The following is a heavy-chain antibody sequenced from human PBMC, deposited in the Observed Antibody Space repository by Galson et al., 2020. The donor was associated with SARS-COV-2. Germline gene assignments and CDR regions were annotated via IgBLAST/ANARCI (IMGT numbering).Heavy chain of an antibody. Sequence: PQTLSLTSTVSRVSMSSGGYSRAWLRQPPGQGPEWIGYIYNSGRTQYNPPPKSRDTLSRDTSKTHFSLNLNSVTAAHTGVYYCARAQPLKITFGELGSGSYDVWGQGTVITVSS. CDR3: ARAQPLKITFGELGSGSYDV. J-gene: IGHJ3*01. V-gene: IGHV4-31*03. CDR2: IYNSGRT. CDR1: RVSMSSGGYS. D-gene: IGHD3-16*01.